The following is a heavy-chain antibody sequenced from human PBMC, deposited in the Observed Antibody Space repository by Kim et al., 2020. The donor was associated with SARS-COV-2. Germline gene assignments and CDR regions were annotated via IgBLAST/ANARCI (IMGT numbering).Heavy chain of an antibody. D-gene: IGHD5-12*01. V-gene: IGHV4-39*01. J-gene: IGHJ4*02. CDR1: GGSISSSSYY. CDR3: VRHRGQWLRNSFDY. Sequence: SETLSLTCTVSGGSISSSSYYWGWIRQPPGKGLEGIGSMYYSGSAYYNPSLKSRVTISVDTSKNQFSLKLSSVTAADTAVYYCVRHRGQWLRNSFDYWGQGTLVTVSS. CDR2: MYYSGSA.